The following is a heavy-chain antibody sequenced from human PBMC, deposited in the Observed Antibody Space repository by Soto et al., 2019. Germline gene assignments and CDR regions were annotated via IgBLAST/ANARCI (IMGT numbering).Heavy chain of an antibody. J-gene: IGHJ3*02. Sequence: KPSETLSLTCAVSGYSISSGYYWGWIRQPPGKGLEWIGSIYHSGSTYYNPSLKRRVTISVDTSKNQFSLKLSSVTAADTAVYYCARASNYYDSSGYYPDAFDIWGQGTMVTVS. CDR3: ARASNYYDSSGYYPDAFDI. V-gene: IGHV4-38-2*01. D-gene: IGHD3-22*01. CDR2: IYHSGST. CDR1: GYSISSGYY.